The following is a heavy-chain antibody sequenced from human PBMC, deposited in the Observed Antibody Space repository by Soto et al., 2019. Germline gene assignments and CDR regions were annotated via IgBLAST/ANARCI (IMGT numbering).Heavy chain of an antibody. J-gene: IGHJ4*02. V-gene: IGHV3-23*01. Sequence: EVQLLESEGGLVQPGGSLRLSCTASGFTFSSYAMNWVRQAPGKGLEWVSVISGSGGSTYYADSVKGRFTISRDNSKNKLYLQMNSLRAEDTAVYYCASRTSGWYFDYWGQGTLVTVSS. CDR3: ASRTSGWYFDY. CDR2: ISGSGGST. CDR1: GFTFSSYA. D-gene: IGHD6-19*01.